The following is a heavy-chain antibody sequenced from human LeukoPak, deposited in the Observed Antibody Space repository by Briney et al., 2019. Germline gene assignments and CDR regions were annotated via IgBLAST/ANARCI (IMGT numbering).Heavy chain of an antibody. Sequence: SQTFSLTCGISGDSVSSNSAAWNWIRQSPSRGLEWLGRTYYRSKWFINYAPFVKSRIIINPDTPKNQVSLQLNSVTPEDTAVYYCTRASYRAFDIWGQGTMVTVSS. D-gene: IGHD2-2*01. J-gene: IGHJ3*02. V-gene: IGHV6-1*01. CDR2: TYYRSKWFI. CDR1: GDSVSSNSAA. CDR3: TRASYRAFDI.